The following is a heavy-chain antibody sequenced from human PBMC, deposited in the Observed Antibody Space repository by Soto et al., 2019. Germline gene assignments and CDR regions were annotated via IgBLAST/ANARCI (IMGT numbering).Heavy chain of an antibody. Sequence: EVQLVESGGGLVQPGGSLRLSCAASGFTFSSYSMNWVRQAPGKGLEWVSYSSSSSNTIYADSVKGRFTISRDNAKNSLYLQMNSLRAEDTAVYYCSLDRYYYNGRGAFDIWGQGTMVTVSS. D-gene: IGHD3-10*01. V-gene: IGHV3-48*01. CDR1: GFTFSSYS. J-gene: IGHJ3*02. CDR2: SSSSSNTI. CDR3: SLDRYYYNGRGAFDI.